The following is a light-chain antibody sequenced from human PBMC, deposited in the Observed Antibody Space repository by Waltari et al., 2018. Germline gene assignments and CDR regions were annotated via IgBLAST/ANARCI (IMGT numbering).Light chain of an antibody. V-gene: IGKV1-5*03. CDR3: QQYDTYPPYT. Sequence: DIQMTQSPSALSASVGDRVTITCRASQSISSWLAWYQQKPGKAPKRLIYKASSLERGVPSRFSGSGSGTEFTLTISSLQPDDFATYYCQQYDTYPPYTFGQGTKVEIK. CDR1: QSISSW. CDR2: KAS. J-gene: IGKJ2*01.